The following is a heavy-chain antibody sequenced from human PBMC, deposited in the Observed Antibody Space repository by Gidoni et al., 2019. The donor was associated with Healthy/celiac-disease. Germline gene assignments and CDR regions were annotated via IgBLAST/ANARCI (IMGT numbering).Heavy chain of an antibody. V-gene: IGHV4-39*01. CDR3: ARLTGVGQWLGKGVDY. D-gene: IGHD6-19*01. CDR2: IYYSGST. CDR1: GGSISSSSYS. Sequence: QLQLQESGPGLVKPSETLSLTCTVSGGSISSSSYSWGWIRQPPGKGLELIWSIYYSGSTHYNPSLKSRVTISVDTSKNQFSLKLSSVSAADTAVYYCARLTGVGQWLGKGVDYWGQGTLVTVSS. J-gene: IGHJ4*02.